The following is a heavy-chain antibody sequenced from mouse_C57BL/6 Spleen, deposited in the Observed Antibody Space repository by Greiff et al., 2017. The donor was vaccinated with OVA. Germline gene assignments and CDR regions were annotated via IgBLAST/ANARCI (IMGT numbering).Heavy chain of an antibody. CDR1: GYTFTSYW. D-gene: IGHD3-1*01. CDR2: IDPSDSYT. CDR3: ARKRGLYFDY. J-gene: IGHJ2*01. Sequence: QVQLQQPGAELVRPGTSVKLSCKASGYTFTSYWMHWVKQRPGQGLEWIGVIDPSDSYTNYNQKFKGKATLTVDTSSSTAYMQLSSLTSEDSAVYYCARKRGLYFDYWGQGTTLTVPS. V-gene: IGHV1-59*01.